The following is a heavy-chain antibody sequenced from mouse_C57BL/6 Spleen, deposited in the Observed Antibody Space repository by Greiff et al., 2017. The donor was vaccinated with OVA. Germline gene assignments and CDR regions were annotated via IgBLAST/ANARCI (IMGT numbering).Heavy chain of an antibody. V-gene: IGHV1-62-2*01. CDR3: ARQHYYGSRDPWYFDV. J-gene: IGHJ1*03. D-gene: IGHD1-1*01. Sequence: QVQLQQSGAELVKPGASVKLSCKASGYTFTEYTIHWVKQRSGQGLEWIGWFYPGSGSIKYNEKFKDKATLTADKSSSTVYMELSRLTSEDSAVYFCARQHYYGSRDPWYFDVWGTGTTVTVSS. CDR2: FYPGSGSI. CDR1: GYTFTEYT.